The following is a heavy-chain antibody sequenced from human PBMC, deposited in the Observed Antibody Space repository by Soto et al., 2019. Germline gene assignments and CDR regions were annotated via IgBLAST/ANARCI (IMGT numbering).Heavy chain of an antibody. CDR3: ASSPSNNVITN. CDR2: INDSGTT. CDR1: GGSVTSGTYY. J-gene: IGHJ4*02. V-gene: IGHV4-61*01. Sequence: PSETLSLTCTVSGGSVTSGTYYWSWIRQPPGKGLEWIGYINDSGTTNYNPSLTSRGAISVDTFKIQLSLKLSAVAAAYTAVYYCASSPSNNVITNWGQGTLVTVSS. D-gene: IGHD3-16*01.